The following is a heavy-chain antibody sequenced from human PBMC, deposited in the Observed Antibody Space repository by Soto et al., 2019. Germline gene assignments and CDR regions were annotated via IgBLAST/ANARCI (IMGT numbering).Heavy chain of an antibody. D-gene: IGHD1-26*01. CDR3: ARDTNYYGMDV. CDR2: IYYSGST. Sequence: SETLSLTCAVYGGSFSGYYWSWLRQHPGKGLEWIGYIYYSGSTYYNPSLKSRVTISVDTSKNQFSLKLSSVTAADTAVYYCARDTNYYGMDVWGQGTTVTVSS. V-gene: IGHV4-31*11. J-gene: IGHJ6*02. CDR1: GGSFSGYY.